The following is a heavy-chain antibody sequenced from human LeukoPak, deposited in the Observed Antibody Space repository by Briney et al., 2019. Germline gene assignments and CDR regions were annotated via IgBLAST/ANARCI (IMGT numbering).Heavy chain of an antibody. CDR3: AKDRARAVAGSRGSGAFDI. CDR2: ISSSSSYI. V-gene: IGHV3-21*04. D-gene: IGHD6-19*01. CDR1: GFTFSSYS. Sequence: GGSLRLSCAASGFTFSSYSMSWVRQAPGKGLEWVSSISSSSSYIYYADSVKGRFTISRDNSKNTLYLQMNSLRAEDTAVYYCAKDRARAVAGSRGSGAFDIWGQGTMVTVSS. J-gene: IGHJ3*02.